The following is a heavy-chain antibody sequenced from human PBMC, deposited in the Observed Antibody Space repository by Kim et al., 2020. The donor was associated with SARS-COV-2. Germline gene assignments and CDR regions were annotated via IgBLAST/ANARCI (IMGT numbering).Heavy chain of an antibody. Sequence: YRDSVKGEFTISGDNPKTSLYLQMNSRRAEDTAVYYCARESGWGGGFDYWGQGTLVTVSS. D-gene: IGHD6-19*01. V-gene: IGHV3-11*04. J-gene: IGHJ4*02. CDR3: ARESGWGGGFDY.